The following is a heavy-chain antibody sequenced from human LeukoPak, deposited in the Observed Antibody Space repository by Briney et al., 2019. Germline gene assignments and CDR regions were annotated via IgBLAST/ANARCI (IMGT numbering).Heavy chain of an antibody. CDR3: ARVDYGSGSYRFDH. CDR1: GGSISNYY. CDR2: IYYSGST. J-gene: IGHJ5*02. Sequence: SETLSLTCTVSGGSISNYYWSWIRQPPGKGLEWIGYIYYSGSTNYNPSLKSRVTISVDTSKNQFSLKLSSVTAADTAVYYCARVDYGSGSYRFDHWGQGTLVTVSS. D-gene: IGHD3-10*01. V-gene: IGHV4-59*01.